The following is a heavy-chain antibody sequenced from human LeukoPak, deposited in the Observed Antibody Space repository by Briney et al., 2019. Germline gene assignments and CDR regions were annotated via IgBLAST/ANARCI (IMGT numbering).Heavy chain of an antibody. CDR2: IYYTGST. Sequence: SETLSLTCTVSGVSISSFYWSWLRQPPGKGLEWIGYIYYTGSTNYNPSLKSRLTISVDTSKNQFSLKLSSVTAADTAVYYCARASETLRRFDPWGQGTLVTVSS. V-gene: IGHV4-59*01. CDR1: GVSISSFY. CDR3: ARASETLRRFDP. J-gene: IGHJ5*02.